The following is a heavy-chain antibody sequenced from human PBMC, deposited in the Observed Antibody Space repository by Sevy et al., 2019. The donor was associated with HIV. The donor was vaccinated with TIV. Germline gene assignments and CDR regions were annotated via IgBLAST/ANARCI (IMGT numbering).Heavy chain of an antibody. CDR2: IKQDGSEK. J-gene: IGHJ4*02. V-gene: IGHV3-7*01. CDR3: AREWHSSFDY. D-gene: IGHD6-6*01. CDR1: GFSFSSYW. Sequence: GGSLRLSCAASGFSFSSYWMSWLRQAPGKGLEWVASIKQDGSEKYYVDSLKGRFSISKDNAKNSLYLQMNSLRVEDTAIYFWAREWHSSFDYWGQGTLVTVSS.